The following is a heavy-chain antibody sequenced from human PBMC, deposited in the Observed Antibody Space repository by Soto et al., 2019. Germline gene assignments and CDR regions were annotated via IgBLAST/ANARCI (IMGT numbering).Heavy chain of an antibody. CDR1: GLPFTRYI. J-gene: IGHJ4*02. Sequence: PGGSLILSSAASGLPFTRYILSWVRRAPGKGLESVSSISNNXNSIFYADFMKGRFTVSRHNAKNSVYLDMNSLIAEDTAVSSCALESEDLTANFYHGGQGTLVTLSS. CDR2: ISNNXNSI. V-gene: IGHV3-21*01. CDR3: ALESEDLTANFYH.